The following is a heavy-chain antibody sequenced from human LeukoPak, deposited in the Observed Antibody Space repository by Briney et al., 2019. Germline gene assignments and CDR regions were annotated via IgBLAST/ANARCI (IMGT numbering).Heavy chain of an antibody. CDR3: AKSGCSSTSCYAWWFDP. J-gene: IGHJ5*02. V-gene: IGHV3-23*01. Sequence: GGSLRLSCAASGFTFSSYGMSWVRQAPGKGLEWVSAISGSGGSTYYADSVKGRFTISRDNSKNTLYLQMNSLRAEDTAVYYCAKSGCSSTSCYAWWFDPWGQGTLVTVSS. CDR1: GFTFSSYG. D-gene: IGHD2-2*01. CDR2: ISGSGGST.